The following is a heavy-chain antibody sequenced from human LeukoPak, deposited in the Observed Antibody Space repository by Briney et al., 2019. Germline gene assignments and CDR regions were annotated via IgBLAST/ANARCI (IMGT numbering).Heavy chain of an antibody. D-gene: IGHD6-19*01. CDR1: GGSISYFY. J-gene: IGHJ4*02. V-gene: IGHV4-39*01. Sequence: SETLSLTCTVSGGSISYFYWGWIRQPPGKGLEWIGSIYYNGSTYYNPSLKSRVTISVDTSKNQFSLKLSSVTAADTAVYYCARRPVAGLYYFDYWGQGTLVTVSS. CDR2: IYYNGST. CDR3: ARRPVAGLYYFDY.